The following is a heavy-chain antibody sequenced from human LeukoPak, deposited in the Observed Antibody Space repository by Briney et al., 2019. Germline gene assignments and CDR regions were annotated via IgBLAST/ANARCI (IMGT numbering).Heavy chain of an antibody. CDR2: ISVGGDT. D-gene: IGHD2-15*01. J-gene: IGHJ1*01. V-gene: IGHV3-53*01. CDR3: ARDLYCSGGTCNQH. Sequence: PGGSLRLSCAASGFSVSSNYMSWVRQAPGKGLEWVSVISVGGDTYYSDSATGRFTLSRDNSKNTVDLQLNSLRAEDTAVYYCARDLYCSGGTCNQHWGQGTLVTISS. CDR1: GFSVSSNY.